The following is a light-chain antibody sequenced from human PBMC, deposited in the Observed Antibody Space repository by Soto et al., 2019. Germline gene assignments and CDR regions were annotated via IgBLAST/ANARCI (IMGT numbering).Light chain of an antibody. V-gene: IGKV2-30*02. J-gene: IGKJ2*01. CDR2: QVS. CDR3: LQATHWPHT. CDR1: RSLVHSDGNIY. Sequence: DVVLTQSPLSLSVTLGQPASISCGSSRSLVHSDGNIYLIWFQQRPGQSTRRLIYQVSNRDSGVPDRFSGSGSVTDFTLKISRVEAEDVGVYYCLQATHWPHTFGQGTKVDIK.